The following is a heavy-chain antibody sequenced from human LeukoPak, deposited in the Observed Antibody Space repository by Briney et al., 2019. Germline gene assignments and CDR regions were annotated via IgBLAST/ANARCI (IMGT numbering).Heavy chain of an antibody. CDR2: IYYRGST. CDR3: ARDTYYYDSSGYSRYDWFDP. V-gene: IGHV4-59*01. Sequence: SETLSLTCTVSGGAISSYYWSWIRQPPGKGLEWIGYIYYRGSTNYNPSLKSRVTISVDTSKNQFSLKLGSVTAADTAVYYCARDTYYYDSSGYSRYDWFDPWGQGTLVTVSS. J-gene: IGHJ5*02. D-gene: IGHD3-22*01. CDR1: GGAISSYY.